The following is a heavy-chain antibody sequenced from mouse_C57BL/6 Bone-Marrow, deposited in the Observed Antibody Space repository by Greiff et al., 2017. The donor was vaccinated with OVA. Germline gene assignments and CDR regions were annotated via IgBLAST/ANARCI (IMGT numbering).Heavy chain of an antibody. Sequence: EVQRVESGAELVKPGASVKLSCTASGFNIKDYYMHWVKQRTEQGLEWIGRIDPEDGETKYAPKFQGKATITADTSSNTAYLQLSSLTSEDTAVYYCAREDGSSPGGYWYFDVWGTGTTVTVSS. CDR1: GFNIKDYY. D-gene: IGHD1-1*01. J-gene: IGHJ1*03. CDR3: AREDGSSPGGYWYFDV. V-gene: IGHV14-2*01. CDR2: IDPEDGET.